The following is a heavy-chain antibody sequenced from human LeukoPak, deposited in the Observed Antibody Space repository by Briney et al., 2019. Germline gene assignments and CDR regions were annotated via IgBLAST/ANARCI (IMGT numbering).Heavy chain of an antibody. CDR1: GYAFTDNY. D-gene: IGHD2/OR15-2a*01. V-gene: IGHV1-2*02. CDR3: ARKNDRFQTPDY. CDR2: LNPNGGGT. J-gene: IGHJ4*02. Sequence: ASVKVSCKASGYAFTDNYMHWVRQAPAQGLEWMGWLNPNGGGTSYAQKFQGRVYMTRDTSISTAYMELSGLSFDDTAIYYCARKNDRFQTPDYWGQGTLVTVSS.